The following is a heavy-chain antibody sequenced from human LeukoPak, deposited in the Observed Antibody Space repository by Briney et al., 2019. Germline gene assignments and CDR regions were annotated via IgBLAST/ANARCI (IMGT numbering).Heavy chain of an antibody. Sequence: GGSLRLSCAASGFTFSSYAMSWVRQAPGKGLEWVSTISGRGGSTYFADSVKGRFTISRDISTNTSYLQMNSLRAEDTAVYYCATSGYSSAWYEYYFDYWGQGTLVTVSS. CDR3: ATSGYSSAWYEYYFDY. J-gene: IGHJ4*02. CDR2: ISGRGGST. CDR1: GFTFSSYA. D-gene: IGHD6-19*01. V-gene: IGHV3-23*01.